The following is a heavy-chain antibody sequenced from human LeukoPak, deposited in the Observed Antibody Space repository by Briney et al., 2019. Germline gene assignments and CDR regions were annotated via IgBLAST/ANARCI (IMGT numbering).Heavy chain of an antibody. J-gene: IGHJ4*02. D-gene: IGHD2-8*01. V-gene: IGHV4-4*02. Sequence: PSRTLSLTCAVSGGSISSSNWWSCVRRPPGKGLQWIGESYHSGSTNYNPSLKSRGTISVDKPKNHFSFKQSPVTAADTTVYYCAKRGLYYARPFWGQGTLVTVSS. CDR2: SYHSGST. CDR1: GGSISSSNW. CDR3: AKRGLYYARPF.